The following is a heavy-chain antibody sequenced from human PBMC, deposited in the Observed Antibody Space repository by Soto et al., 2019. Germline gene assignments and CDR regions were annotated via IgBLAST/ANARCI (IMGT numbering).Heavy chain of an antibody. CDR3: ARDSYGDYAIDY. CDR2: ISSSSSYI. CDR1: GFTFTTYS. V-gene: IGHV3-21*01. D-gene: IGHD4-17*01. J-gene: IGHJ4*02. Sequence: GGSLRLSCAASGFTFTTYSMNWVRQAPGKGLEWVSSISSSSSYIYYADSVKGRFTISRDNAKNSLYLQMNSLRAEDTALYYCARDSYGDYAIDYWGQGTLVTVSS.